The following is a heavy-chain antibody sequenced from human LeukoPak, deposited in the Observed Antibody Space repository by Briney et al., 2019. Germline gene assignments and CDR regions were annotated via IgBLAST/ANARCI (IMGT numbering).Heavy chain of an antibody. D-gene: IGHD4-11*01. CDR1: GVSFNNYY. J-gene: IGHJ4*02. Sequence: SSETLSLTCAVSGVSFNNYYRSWVRQTPGKGLEWIGEINHSGYTNDSPSLKSRVTLSVDTSRKQFSLNLRSVTVADTGIYYCTRMTNGHDYWGQGTLVTVSS. CDR3: TRMTNGHDY. CDR2: INHSGYT. V-gene: IGHV4-34*01.